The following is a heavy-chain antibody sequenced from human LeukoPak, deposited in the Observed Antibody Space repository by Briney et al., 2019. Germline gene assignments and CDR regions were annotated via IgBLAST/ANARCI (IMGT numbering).Heavy chain of an antibody. V-gene: IGHV1-69*13. J-gene: IGHJ4*02. D-gene: IGHD4-23*01. CDR1: GGSFSSYA. CDR3: ARGWLAETTVVTPYNY. CDR2: TIPIFGTA. Sequence: ASVKVSCKASGGSFSSYAINWVRQAPGQGLEWMGGTIPIFGTANYAQKFQDRVTITAVESMSTVYMELSSLRSEDTAVYYCARGWLAETTVVTPYNYWGQGTLVTVSS.